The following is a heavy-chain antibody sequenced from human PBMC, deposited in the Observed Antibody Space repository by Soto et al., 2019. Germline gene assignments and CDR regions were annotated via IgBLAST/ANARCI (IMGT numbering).Heavy chain of an antibody. CDR1: GGTFSSYA. CDR3: GRAPGATDKYFWGGWVFNY. V-gene: IGHV1-69*01. Sequence: QVQLVQSGAEVKKPGSSVKVSCKASGGTFSSYAISWVRQAPGQGLEWMGGIIPMFGPANNAKKFQDRVLFVANEPTSTFNKGQSDLGSEYRAVYYWGRAPGATDKYFWGGWVFNYWGQGMLVPVSP. J-gene: IGHJ4*02. CDR2: IIPMFGPA. D-gene: IGHD3-3*01.